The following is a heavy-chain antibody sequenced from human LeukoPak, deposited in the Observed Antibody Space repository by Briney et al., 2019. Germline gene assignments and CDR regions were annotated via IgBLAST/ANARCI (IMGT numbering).Heavy chain of an antibody. Sequence: SETLSLTCTVSNDSISNSRYYWGWIRQTPGKGLERIGSLHISGSTYYNPSLKSRITIFVDASKNQFSLKLSSVTAADTALYVCARHLPQYNTSFDAFDIWGQGTMVTVSS. CDR3: ARHLPQYNTSFDAFDI. CDR1: NDSISNSRYY. D-gene: IGHD6-13*01. CDR2: LHISGST. J-gene: IGHJ3*02. V-gene: IGHV4-39*01.